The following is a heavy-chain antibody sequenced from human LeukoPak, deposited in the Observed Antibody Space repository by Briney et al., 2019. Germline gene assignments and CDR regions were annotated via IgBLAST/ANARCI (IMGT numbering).Heavy chain of an antibody. CDR3: ARGLLEWLLANAFDI. CDR1: GYSFTSYW. V-gene: IGHV5-51*01. D-gene: IGHD3-3*01. J-gene: IGHJ3*02. Sequence: GESLKISCKGSGYSFTSYWIGWVRQMPGKGLEWMGIIYPGVSDTRYSPSFQGQVTISADKSISTAYLQWSSLKASDTAMYYCARGLLEWLLANAFDIWGQGTMVTVSS. CDR2: IYPGVSDT.